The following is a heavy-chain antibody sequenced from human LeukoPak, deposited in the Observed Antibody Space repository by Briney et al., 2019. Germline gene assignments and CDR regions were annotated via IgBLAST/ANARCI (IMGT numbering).Heavy chain of an antibody. V-gene: IGHV3-23*01. CDR2: ITPGGAST. Sequence: PGGSLRLSCAASGFTFSSYGMSWVRQAPGQGLEWVSFITPGGASTSYADSVKGRFTISRDNPRNTLYTQMNSLRDEDTALYYCAVMHGYYDGSGYWVQWGQGTLVTVSS. D-gene: IGHD3-22*01. J-gene: IGHJ4*02. CDR1: GFTFSSYG. CDR3: AVMHGYYDGSGYWVQ.